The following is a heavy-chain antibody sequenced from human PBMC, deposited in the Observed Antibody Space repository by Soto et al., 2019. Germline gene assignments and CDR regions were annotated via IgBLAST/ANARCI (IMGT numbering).Heavy chain of an antibody. Sequence: ASVKVSCKASGYTFTGYYMHWVRQAPGQGLEWMGWINPNSGGTNYAQKFQGWVTMTRDTSISTAYMELSRLRSDDTAVYYCARSYARYFDWLSLDYWAQGTLVTVSS. CDR2: INPNSGGT. CDR3: ARSYARYFDWLSLDY. V-gene: IGHV1-2*04. J-gene: IGHJ4*02. CDR1: GYTFTGYY. D-gene: IGHD3-9*01.